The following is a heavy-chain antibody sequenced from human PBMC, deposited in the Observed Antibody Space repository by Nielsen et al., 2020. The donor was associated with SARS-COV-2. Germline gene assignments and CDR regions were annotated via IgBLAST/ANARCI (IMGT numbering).Heavy chain of an antibody. Sequence: GESLKISCAASGFTFNIYAMAWVRRAPGRGLEWVSGTSASGASTYYADSVKGRFSISRDNSRNTLYLQMNSLRAEDTAVYYCAKVIDRYSSGWYYFDYWGQGTLVTVS. CDR3: AKVIDRYSSGWYYFDY. D-gene: IGHD6-19*01. V-gene: IGHV3-23*01. CDR1: GFTFNIYA. J-gene: IGHJ4*02. CDR2: TSASGAST.